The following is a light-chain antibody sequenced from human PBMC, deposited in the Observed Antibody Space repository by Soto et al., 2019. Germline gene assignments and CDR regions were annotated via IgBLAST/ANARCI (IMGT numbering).Light chain of an antibody. CDR3: QQYGSSPRT. CDR1: QSVSSN. V-gene: IGKV3-20*01. CDR2: GAF. J-gene: IGKJ1*01. Sequence: ETVLTQSPATLSVSPGERATLSCRASQSVSSNLAWYQQKPGQAPRLLIYGAFKRATGIPDRFSGSGSGTDFTLTISRMEPEDFAVYCCQQYGSSPRTFGQGTKVDI.